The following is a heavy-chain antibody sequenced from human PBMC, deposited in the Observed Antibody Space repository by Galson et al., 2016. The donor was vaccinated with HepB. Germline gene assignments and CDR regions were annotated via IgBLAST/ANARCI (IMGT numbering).Heavy chain of an antibody. J-gene: IGHJ4*02. V-gene: IGHV3-21*06. CDR2: VSASGNPM. CDR1: GFTLSTYS. Sequence: SLRLSCAASGFTLSTYSMNWVRQAPGKGLEWVSSVSASGNPMYYADSVRGRFTISRDNANNSLYLQLNTMRAEDTGTYYCAKGPPRDLPFFDSWGQGTLVTVSS. CDR3: AKGPPRDLPFFDS.